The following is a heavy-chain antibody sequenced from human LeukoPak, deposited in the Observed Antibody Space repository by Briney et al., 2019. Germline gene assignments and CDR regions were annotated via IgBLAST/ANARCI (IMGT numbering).Heavy chain of an antibody. J-gene: IGHJ5*02. CDR2: INPNSGGT. CDR1: GYTFTSYD. D-gene: IGHD6-19*01. V-gene: IGHV1-2*02. CDR3: ARALGIAVAGT. Sequence: ASVKVSCKASGYTFTSYDINWVRQATGQGLEWMGWINPNSGGTNYAQKFQGRVTMTRDTSISTAYMELSRLRSDDTAVYYCARALGIAVAGTWGQGTLVTVSS.